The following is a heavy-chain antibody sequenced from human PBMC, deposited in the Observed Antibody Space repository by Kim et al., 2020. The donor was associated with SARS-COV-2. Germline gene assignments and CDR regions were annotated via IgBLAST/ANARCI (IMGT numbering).Heavy chain of an antibody. CDR3: AREGYYYDSSGYLTSDFDY. Sequence: ASVKVSCKASGYTFTSYAMNWVRQAPGQGLEWMGWINTNTGNPTYAQGFTGRFVFSLDTSVSTAYLQISSLKAEDTAVYYCAREGYYYDSSGYLTSDFDYWGQGTLVTVSS. J-gene: IGHJ4*02. D-gene: IGHD3-22*01. CDR2: INTNTGNP. V-gene: IGHV7-4-1*02. CDR1: GYTFTSYA.